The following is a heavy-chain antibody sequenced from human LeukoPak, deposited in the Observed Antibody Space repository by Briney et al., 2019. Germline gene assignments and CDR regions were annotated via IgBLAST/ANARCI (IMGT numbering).Heavy chain of an antibody. D-gene: IGHD6-19*01. V-gene: IGHV4-39*01. CDR2: IYYGGRT. Sequence: SETLSLTCSVSGGSISSLSYYWGWVRQPPGKGLEWIGSIYYGGRTYYNPSLKGRVTMPVDTSKNQFSLKLSSVTAADTAIYYCATSVTSSSGWYYGYWGQGSLVTVSS. J-gene: IGHJ4*02. CDR1: GGSISSLSYY. CDR3: ATSVTSSSGWYYGY.